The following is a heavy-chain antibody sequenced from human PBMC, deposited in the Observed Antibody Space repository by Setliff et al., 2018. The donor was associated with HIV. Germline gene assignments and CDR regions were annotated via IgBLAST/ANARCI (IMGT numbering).Heavy chain of an antibody. CDR1: GDTSSTYA. CDR3: AGPRGDEAFDI. CDR2: FIPILDIT. V-gene: IGHV1-69*10. J-gene: IGHJ3*02. D-gene: IGHD3-10*01. Sequence: ASVKVSCKASGDTSSTYAINWVRQAPGQGLEWMGQFIPILDITNYAQKFQGRVTITADKTTNTMYMEMTSLTSEDTAVYYCAGPRGDEAFDIWGQGTMVTVSS.